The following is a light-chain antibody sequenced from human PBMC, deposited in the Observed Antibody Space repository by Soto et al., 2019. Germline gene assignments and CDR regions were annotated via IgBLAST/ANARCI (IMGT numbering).Light chain of an antibody. CDR2: DVS. Sequence: QSALNQPASVSGSPGQSIAISCTGTSSDVGGYNYVSWYQQHPGKAPKLMIYDVSNRPSGVSSRFSGSKSGNTASLTISGLQAEDEADYYCSSFTSSSTYVFGPGTKLTVL. J-gene: IGLJ1*01. V-gene: IGLV2-14*01. CDR3: SSFTSSSTYV. CDR1: SSDVGGYNY.